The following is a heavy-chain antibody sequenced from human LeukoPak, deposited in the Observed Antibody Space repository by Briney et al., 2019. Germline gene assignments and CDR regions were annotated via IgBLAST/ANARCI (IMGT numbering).Heavy chain of an antibody. D-gene: IGHD3-10*01. V-gene: IGHV3-33*01. Sequence: GGSLRLSCAASGLTFSSYAMHWVRQAPGKGLEWVALIWYDGSNKYYADSVKGRFTISRDNSKNTLFLQMSSLRVEDTAMYFCARGDYYGSGSNADYWGQGTLVSVSS. CDR1: GLTFSSYA. J-gene: IGHJ4*02. CDR2: IWYDGSNK. CDR3: ARGDYYGSGSNADY.